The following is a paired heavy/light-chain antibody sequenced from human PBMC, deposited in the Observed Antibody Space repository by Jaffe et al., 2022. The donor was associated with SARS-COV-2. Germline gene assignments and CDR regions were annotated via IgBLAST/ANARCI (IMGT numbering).Heavy chain of an antibody. J-gene: IGHJ4*02. V-gene: IGHV7-4-1*02. CDR2: INTNSGSP. D-gene: IGHD3-22*01. Sequence: QVQLVQSGSELKKPGASVKVSCKTSGYTFTNYAMNWVRQAPGQGLEWMGWINTNSGSPTYAQGFTGRFVFSLDTFVTTAYLQISSLKPEDTAVYYCARGPVVGYDNSGYYPRFDYWGQGTLVTVSS. CDR3: ARGPVVGYDNSGYYPRFDY. CDR1: GYTFTNYA.
Light chain of an antibody. Sequence: QSVLTQPPSVSAAPGQKVTISCSGSSSNIGNNYVSWYQQLPGTAPKLLIYDNNKRPSGIPDRFSGSKSGTSVTLGITGLQTGDEADYYCGAWDNSLSSVVFGGGTKLTVL. CDR2: DNN. CDR3: GAWDNSLSSVV. V-gene: IGLV1-51*01. CDR1: SSNIGNNY. J-gene: IGLJ2*01.